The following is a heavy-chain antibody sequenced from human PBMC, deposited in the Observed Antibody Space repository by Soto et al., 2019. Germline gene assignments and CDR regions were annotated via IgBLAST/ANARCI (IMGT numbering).Heavy chain of an antibody. CDR1: GGSISSSNW. CDR3: ARVGLDYYGSGSYYDPPSHDGYGMDV. V-gene: IGHV4-4*02. D-gene: IGHD3-10*01. J-gene: IGHJ6*02. Sequence: SETLSLTCAVSGGSISSSNWWSWVRQPPGKGLEWIGEIYHSGSTNYNPSLKSRVTISVDKSKNQFSLKLSSVTAADTAVYYCARVGLDYYGSGSYYDPPSHDGYGMDVWGQGTTVTVSS. CDR2: IYHSGST.